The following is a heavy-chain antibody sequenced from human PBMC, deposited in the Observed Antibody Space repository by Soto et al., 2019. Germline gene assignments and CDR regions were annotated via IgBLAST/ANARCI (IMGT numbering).Heavy chain of an antibody. CDR3: ARGDFWSGHYNVDYYYGMDV. CDR1: GGTFSSYG. V-gene: IGHV1-69*06. CDR2: IIPFLDTP. D-gene: IGHD3-3*01. Sequence: QVQLVQSGAEVKKPGSSVKVSCKASGGTFSSYGISWVRQAPGQGLEWMGGIIPFLDTPNYAQKFQGRVTITADKFTRTADMEVSSLRSEDTAVYYCARGDFWSGHYNVDYYYGMDVWGQVTTVTVSS. J-gene: IGHJ6*02.